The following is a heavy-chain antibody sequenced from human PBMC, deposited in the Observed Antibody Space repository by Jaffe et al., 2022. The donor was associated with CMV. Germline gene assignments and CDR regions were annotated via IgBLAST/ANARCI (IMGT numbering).Heavy chain of an antibody. CDR1: GFIFSNHE. V-gene: IGHV3-48*03. Sequence: EVQLVESGGGLVQPGGSLRLSCAASGFIFSNHEINWVRQAPGKGLEWLSYISGSGGTIYYADSVKGRFTISRDNAKRSLYLQMNSLRAEDTAVYYCARAGDSPFDYWGQGALVTVSS. CDR2: ISGSGGTI. CDR3: ARAGDSPFDY. J-gene: IGHJ4*02.